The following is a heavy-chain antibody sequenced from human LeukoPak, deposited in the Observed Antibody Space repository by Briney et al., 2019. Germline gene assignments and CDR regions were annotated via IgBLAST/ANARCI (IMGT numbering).Heavy chain of an antibody. J-gene: IGHJ3*02. V-gene: IGHV3-15*01. Sequence: GGSLRPSCAASGFTFSNAWMNWVRQAPGKGLEWVGRIKSKTDGGTTDYAAPVKGRFTISRDDSKNTLYLQMSSLKTEDTAVYYCTRTATYNWNPEGAFDIWGQGTMVTVSS. CDR3: TRTATYNWNPEGAFDI. CDR1: GFTFSNAW. D-gene: IGHD1-20*01. CDR2: IKSKTDGGTT.